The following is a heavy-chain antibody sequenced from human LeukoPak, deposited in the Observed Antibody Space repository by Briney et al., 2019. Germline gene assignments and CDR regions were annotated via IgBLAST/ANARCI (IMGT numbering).Heavy chain of an antibody. D-gene: IGHD4-17*01. Sequence: PSETLSLTCTVSGDSISSYYWSWIRQPPGKGLEWIGYIYYTGSTNYNTSLKSRVTLLVDMSKNQFSLNLSSVTAADTAVYYCARVDYGDFNYFDYWGQGTLVTVSS. CDR2: IYYTGST. V-gene: IGHV4-59*01. CDR3: ARVDYGDFNYFDY. J-gene: IGHJ4*02. CDR1: GDSISSYY.